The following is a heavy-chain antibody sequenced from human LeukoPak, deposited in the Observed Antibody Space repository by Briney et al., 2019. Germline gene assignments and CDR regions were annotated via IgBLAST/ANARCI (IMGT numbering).Heavy chain of an antibody. CDR3: ARDKRGDGYGDFDY. CDR1: GGSISSYY. J-gene: IGHJ4*02. Sequence: SETLSLTCTVSGGSISSYYWSWIRQPAGKGLEWIGRIYTSGSTNYNPSLKSRVTISVDTSKNQFSLRLSSVTAADTAVYYCARDKRGDGYGDFDYWGQGTLVTVSS. CDR2: IYTSGST. D-gene: IGHD5-24*01. V-gene: IGHV4-4*07.